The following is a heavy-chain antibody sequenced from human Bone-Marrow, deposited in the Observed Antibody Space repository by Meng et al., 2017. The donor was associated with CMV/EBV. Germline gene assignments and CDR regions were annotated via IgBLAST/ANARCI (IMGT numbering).Heavy chain of an antibody. D-gene: IGHD3-3*01. CDR2: IKQDGSEK. J-gene: IGHJ6*02. V-gene: IGHV3-7*01. Sequence: GESLKISCAASGFTFSSYWMSWVRQAPGKGLEWVANIKQDGSEKYYVDSVKGRFTISRDNAKNSLYLQMNSLRAEDTAVYYCARDRQLRRLRPSSADVWGQGTTVPVSS. CDR3: ARDRQLRRLRPSSADV. CDR1: GFTFSSYW.